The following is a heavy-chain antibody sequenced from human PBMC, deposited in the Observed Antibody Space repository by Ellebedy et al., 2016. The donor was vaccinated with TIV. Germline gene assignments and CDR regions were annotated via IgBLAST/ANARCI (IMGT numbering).Heavy chain of an antibody. V-gene: IGHV3-30*03. J-gene: IGHJ4*02. D-gene: IGHD3-10*01. CDR3: ARGGSSGSSDY. CDR2: ISSDGSNK. CDR1: GFTFSSHG. Sequence: GGSLRLSXVASGFTFSSHGIYWVRQAPGKGLEWVAVISSDGSNKYYADSVKGRFTISRDNSKNTLYLQMNSLRTGDMAVYYCARGGSSGSSDYWGQGTLVTVSS.